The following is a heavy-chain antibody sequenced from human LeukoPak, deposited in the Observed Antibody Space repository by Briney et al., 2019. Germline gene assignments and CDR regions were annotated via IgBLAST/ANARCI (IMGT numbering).Heavy chain of an antibody. CDR3: ARGEEYGSGTVHFDY. J-gene: IGHJ4*02. CDR1: GGSISSSNW. CDR2: VHHSGGT. Sequence: TSGTLSLTCAGSGGSISSSNWWSWVRQPPGKGLEWIGEVHHSGGTNYNPSLKSRVTISADRSNNRFSLSLNSVTAADTAVFYCARGEEYGSGTVHFDYWGQGILVTVSS. V-gene: IGHV4-4*02. D-gene: IGHD3-10*01.